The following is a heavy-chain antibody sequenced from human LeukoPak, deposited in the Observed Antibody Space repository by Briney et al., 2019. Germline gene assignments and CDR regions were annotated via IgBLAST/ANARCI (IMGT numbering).Heavy chain of an antibody. Sequence: SETLSLTCAVYGGSFSGYYWSWIRQPPGKGLEWIGEINHSGSTNYNPSLKSRVTISVDTSKNQFSLRLSSVTAADSAVYYCARRGGHDSSSWPFDYWGQGTLVTVSS. J-gene: IGHJ4*02. CDR2: INHSGST. V-gene: IGHV4-34*01. CDR3: ARRGGHDSSSWPFDY. CDR1: GGSFSGYY. D-gene: IGHD6-13*01.